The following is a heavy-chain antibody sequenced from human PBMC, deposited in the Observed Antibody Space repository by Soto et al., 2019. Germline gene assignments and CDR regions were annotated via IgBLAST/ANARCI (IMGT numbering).Heavy chain of an antibody. Sequence: GGSLRLSCAASGFTFSSYGMHWVRQGPGKGLEWVAVIWYDGSDEADADSVKGRFTISRDKSKNTLYLQMDSLRAEDTAVYYCSRGNPPYCSDGDCYDYWGQGTLVTVSS. CDR2: IWYDGSDE. J-gene: IGHJ4*02. D-gene: IGHD2-15*01. CDR1: GFTFSSYG. V-gene: IGHV3-33*01. CDR3: SRGNPPYCSDGDCYDY.